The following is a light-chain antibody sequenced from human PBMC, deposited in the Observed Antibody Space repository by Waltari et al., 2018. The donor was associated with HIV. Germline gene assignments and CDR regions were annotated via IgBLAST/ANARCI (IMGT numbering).Light chain of an antibody. CDR2: GAS. Sequence: MTQSPATLSVSPGETVTFFCGASEDVGSNLAWYQQKRGQAPSLIVSGASTRAAGVPTRFAGRGSGTDFSLTISTLQSNDSAVYFCQQYQTWPRTFGQGTLV. CDR3: QQYQTWPRT. CDR1: EDVGSN. V-gene: IGKV3-15*01. J-gene: IGKJ1*01.